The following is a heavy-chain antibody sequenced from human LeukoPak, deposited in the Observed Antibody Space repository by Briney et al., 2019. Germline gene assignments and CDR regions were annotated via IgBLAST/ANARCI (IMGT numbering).Heavy chain of an antibody. J-gene: IGHJ4*02. Sequence: SGGSLRLSCAACGFTVSINYVSWVRQAPGKALECVSVIYSGGSTYNADSVKGRFTIARDNSKNTLYVQMNSLRAEDTAVYYCARDRRGWAYFDYWGQGTLVTASS. CDR3: ARDRRGWAYFDY. D-gene: IGHD6-19*01. CDR2: IYSGGST. V-gene: IGHV3-66*01. CDR1: GFTVSINY.